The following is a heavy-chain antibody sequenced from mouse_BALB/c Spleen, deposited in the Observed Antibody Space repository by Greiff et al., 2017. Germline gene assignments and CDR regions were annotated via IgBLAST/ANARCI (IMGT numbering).Heavy chain of an antibody. CDR2: INPYNDGT. Sequence: EVKLMESGPELVKPGASVKMSCKASGYTFTSYVMHWVKQKPGQGLEWIGYINPYNDGTKYNEKFKGKATLPSDKSSSTAYMELSSLTSEDSAVYYCARYDGYLYYFDYWGQGTTLTVSS. J-gene: IGHJ2*01. CDR1: GYTFTSYV. CDR3: ARYDGYLYYFDY. D-gene: IGHD2-3*01. V-gene: IGHV1-14*01.